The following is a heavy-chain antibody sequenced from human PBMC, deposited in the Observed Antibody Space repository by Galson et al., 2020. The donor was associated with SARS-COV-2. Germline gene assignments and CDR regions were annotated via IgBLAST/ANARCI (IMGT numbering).Heavy chain of an antibody. CDR3: ARDVPGGRGFDAFDI. J-gene: IGHJ3*02. Sequence: ASVKVSCKASGYTFTGYPIHWVRQAPGQGLEWMGWINPNSGATKYPQKFLGRVTMTRDTSIITAYMELSSLRSDDTAVYYCARDVPGGRGFDAFDIWGQGTLVTVSS. CDR2: INPNSGAT. D-gene: IGHD3-16*01. CDR1: GYTFTGYP. V-gene: IGHV1-2*02.